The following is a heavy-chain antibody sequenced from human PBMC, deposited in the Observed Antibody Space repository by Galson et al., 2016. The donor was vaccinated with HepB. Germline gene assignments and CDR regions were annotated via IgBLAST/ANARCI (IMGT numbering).Heavy chain of an antibody. J-gene: IGHJ6*02. D-gene: IGHD4-17*01. CDR1: GFTFSSCW. Sequence: SLRLSCAASGFTFSSCWMTWVRQAPGKGLEWVANIKQDGSEKYYVDSVKGRFTISRDNAKNSLYLRMNSLRAEDTAVYYCAREGLSDYGDYKYYYYALDVWGQGTTVTVSS. CDR2: IKQDGSEK. CDR3: AREGLSDYGDYKYYYYALDV. V-gene: IGHV3-7*01.